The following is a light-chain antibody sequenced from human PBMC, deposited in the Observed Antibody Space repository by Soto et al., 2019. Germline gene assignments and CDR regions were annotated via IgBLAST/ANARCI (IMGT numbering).Light chain of an antibody. CDR2: GAS. J-gene: IGKJ5*01. CDR3: QQRLHWPIT. Sequence: IVLTQSPGTLSLSPGERATLSCRASQAVSSNYLAWFQQKPGQAPRLLIFGASSRATGIPDRFSGSGSGSDFTLTISRLEPEDFAVYYCQQRLHWPITFGQGTRLEIK. CDR1: QAVSSNY. V-gene: IGKV3D-20*02.